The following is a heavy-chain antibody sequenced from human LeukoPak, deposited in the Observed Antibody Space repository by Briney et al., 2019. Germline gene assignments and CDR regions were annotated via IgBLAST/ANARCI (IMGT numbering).Heavy chain of an antibody. J-gene: IGHJ6*02. Sequence: GGSLRLSCGASGFTFSAYAMSWVRQAPGRGLEWASAISDSGASTYYADSVKGRFTISREHSTNTVFLQMSSLRADDTAVYYCAKFSGIWHYFPMDVWGQGTTVTVSS. CDR2: ISDSGAST. CDR3: AKFSGIWHYFPMDV. D-gene: IGHD3-10*01. CDR1: GFTFSAYA. V-gene: IGHV3-23*01.